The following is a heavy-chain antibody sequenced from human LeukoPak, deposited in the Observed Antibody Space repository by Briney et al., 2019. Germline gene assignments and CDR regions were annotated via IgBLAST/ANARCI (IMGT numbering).Heavy chain of an antibody. Sequence: SETLSLTCTVSGGSISSSSYYWGWIRQPPGKGLEWIGSIYYTGSTYYNPSLKSRVTISVDTSKNQFSLKLSSVTAADTAVYYCASHYDSSGYYNPPLDYWGQGTLVTVSS. CDR2: IYYTGST. V-gene: IGHV4-39*01. CDR1: GGSISSSSYY. D-gene: IGHD3-22*01. CDR3: ASHYDSSGYYNPPLDY. J-gene: IGHJ4*02.